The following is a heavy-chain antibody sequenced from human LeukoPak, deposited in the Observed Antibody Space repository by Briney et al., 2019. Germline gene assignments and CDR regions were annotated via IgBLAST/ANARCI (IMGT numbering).Heavy chain of an antibody. D-gene: IGHD2-2*01. V-gene: IGHV3-21*01. J-gene: IGHJ4*02. CDR2: ISSSSSYI. CDR1: GFTFSSYS. Sequence: GGTLCLSCAASGFTFSSYSMNWVRQAPGKGLEWVSSISSSSSYIYYADSVKGRFTITRDNAKNSLYLQMTSLRAEDTAVYYCARGERGLYCSSTSCYPVLGGQGTLVTVPS. CDR3: ARGERGLYCSSTSCYPVL.